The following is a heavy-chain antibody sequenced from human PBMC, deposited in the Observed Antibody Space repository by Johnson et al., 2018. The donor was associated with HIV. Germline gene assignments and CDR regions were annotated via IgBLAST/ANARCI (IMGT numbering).Heavy chain of an antibody. J-gene: IGHJ3*02. V-gene: IGHV3-66*01. Sequence: VQLVESGGGVVQPGRSLRLSCAASGFTFSTYAMHWVRQAPGKGLEWVSVIYSGGSTYYADSVKGRFTISRDNSKNTLYLQMNSLRAEDTAVYYCARSQPEEYSSSSDAFDIWGQGTMVTVSS. CDR3: ARSQPEEYSSSSDAFDI. CDR2: IYSGGST. D-gene: IGHD6-6*01. CDR1: GFTFSTYA.